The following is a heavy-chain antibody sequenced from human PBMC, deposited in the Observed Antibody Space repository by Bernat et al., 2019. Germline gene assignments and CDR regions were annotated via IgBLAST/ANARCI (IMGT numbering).Heavy chain of an antibody. Sequence: EVQLVESGGGLVQPGGSLRLSCAASGFSFSNYAMSWVRQAPGKGLEWVSTITTSGGSTYYAASVKGRFTISRDNSKNTLYLQMNSLRAEDTALYYCAKGSEGVRGVIAGKILDYWGQGTLVTVSS. CDR1: GFSFSNYA. J-gene: IGHJ4*02. V-gene: IGHV3-23*04. CDR3: AKGSEGVRGVIAGKILDY. D-gene: IGHD3-10*01. CDR2: ITTSGGST.